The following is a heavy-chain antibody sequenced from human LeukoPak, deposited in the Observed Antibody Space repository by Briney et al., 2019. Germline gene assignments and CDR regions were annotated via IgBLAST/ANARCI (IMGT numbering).Heavy chain of an antibody. Sequence: PGGSLRLSCAASGFTFDDYAMHWVRQAPGKGLEWVSGISWNSGSIGYADSVKGRFTISRDNAKNSLYLQMNSLRAEDMALYYCAKDQGRYSSSWYGIDYWGQGTLVTVSS. J-gene: IGHJ4*02. CDR3: AKDQGRYSSSWYGIDY. CDR1: GFTFDDYA. V-gene: IGHV3-9*03. D-gene: IGHD6-13*01. CDR2: ISWNSGSI.